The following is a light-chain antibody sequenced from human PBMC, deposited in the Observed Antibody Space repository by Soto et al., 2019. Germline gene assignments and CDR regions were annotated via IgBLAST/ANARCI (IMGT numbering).Light chain of an antibody. V-gene: IGKV1-17*01. CDR3: LQHTYLLT. CDR2: AAS. J-gene: IGKJ1*01. Sequence: DIQMTQSPSSLSASVGDSVTITCRASQDISNNLGWFQQKPGKAPKRLIYAASSLQSGVPSRFSGSGSGTEFTLTISSLQPEDFATYYCLQHTYLLTFGQGTKVEIK. CDR1: QDISNN.